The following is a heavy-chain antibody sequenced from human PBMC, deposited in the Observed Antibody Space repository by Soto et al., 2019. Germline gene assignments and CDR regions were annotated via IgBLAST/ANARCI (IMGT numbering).Heavy chain of an antibody. CDR3: ARVDTAWGLFDY. CDR1: GGSIRNGGYY. D-gene: IGHD5-18*01. Sequence: QVQLQESGPGLVKPSQTLSLTCTVSGGSIRNGGYYWSWIRQLPGKGLEWIGYIYYSGSTYYNPSLPSRVTISVDPPKKQFSLKLSSVTAADTAVYYCARVDTAWGLFDYWGQGTLVTVSS. CDR2: IYYSGST. V-gene: IGHV4-31*03. J-gene: IGHJ4*02.